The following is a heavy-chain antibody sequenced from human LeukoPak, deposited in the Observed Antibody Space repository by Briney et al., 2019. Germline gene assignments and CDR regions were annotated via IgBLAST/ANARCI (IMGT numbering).Heavy chain of an antibody. CDR2: INGVGSST. J-gene: IGHJ4*02. D-gene: IGHD3-16*01. CDR3: RTYRWGDPSEY. CDR1: GIHFSSYW. Sequence: GGSLRLSCAASGIHFSSYWMHWVRQDAAKGLMWVSRINGVGSSTDYAGSVRGRFTISRDNAKNTVYIQMNSLRAEDSAVCYCRTYRWGDPSEYWGQGTLVTVSS. V-gene: IGHV3-74*01.